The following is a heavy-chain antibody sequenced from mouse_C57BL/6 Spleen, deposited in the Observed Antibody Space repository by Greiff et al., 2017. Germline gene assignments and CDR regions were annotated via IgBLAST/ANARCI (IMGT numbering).Heavy chain of an antibody. V-gene: IGHV1-64*01. CDR2: IHPNSGST. CDR1: GYTFTSYW. Sequence: QVQLQQPGAELVKPGASVKLSCKASGYTFTSYWMHWVKQRPGQGLEWIGMIHPNSGSTNYNEKFKSKATLTVDKSSSTAYMQLSSLTSEDSAVYDCAREELGRGDFDYWGQGTTLTVSS. J-gene: IGHJ2*01. CDR3: AREELGRGDFDY. D-gene: IGHD4-1*01.